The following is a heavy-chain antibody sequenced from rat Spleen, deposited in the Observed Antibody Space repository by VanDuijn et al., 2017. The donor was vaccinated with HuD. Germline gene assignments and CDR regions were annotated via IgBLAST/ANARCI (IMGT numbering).Heavy chain of an antibody. CDR2: ISYDGSST. V-gene: IGHV5-29*01. Sequence: EVQLVESDGGLVQPGRSLKLSCAASGFTFNNYWMTWIRQAPGKGLEWVATISYDGSSTYYLDSVKGRFTISRDNAKNILYLQMDSLRSEDTATYYCARLDGSYFDYWCQGVMVTVSS. J-gene: IGHJ2*01. CDR1: GFTFNNYW. D-gene: IGHD5-1*01. CDR3: ARLDGSYFDY.